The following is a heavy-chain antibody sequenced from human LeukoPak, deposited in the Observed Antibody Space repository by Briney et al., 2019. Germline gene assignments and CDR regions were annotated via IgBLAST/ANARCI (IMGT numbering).Heavy chain of an antibody. CDR3: AKVPSYYYDSSGYYYIDY. J-gene: IGHJ4*02. CDR2: ISGSGGIT. CDR1: GFTFSNYA. D-gene: IGHD3-22*01. V-gene: IGHV3-23*01. Sequence: PGGSLRLSCAASGFTFSNYATSWVRQAPGRGLEWVSAISGSGGITYYADSVKGRFTISRDNSKNTLYLQMNSLRAEDTAVYYCAKVPSYYYDSSGYYYIDYWGQGTLVTVSS.